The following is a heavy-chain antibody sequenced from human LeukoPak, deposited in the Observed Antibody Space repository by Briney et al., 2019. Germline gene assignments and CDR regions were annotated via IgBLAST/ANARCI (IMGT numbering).Heavy chain of an antibody. V-gene: IGHV3-30-3*01. CDR2: ISYDGSNK. CDR1: GFTFSSYA. D-gene: IGHD2-15*01. CDR3: AREDLGFFLDY. Sequence: GGSLRLSCAASGFTFSSYAMHWVRQAPGKGLEWVAAISYDGSNKYYADSVKGRFTISRDNSKNTLYLQMNSLRAEDTAVYYCAREDLGFFLDYWGQGTLVTVSS. J-gene: IGHJ4*02.